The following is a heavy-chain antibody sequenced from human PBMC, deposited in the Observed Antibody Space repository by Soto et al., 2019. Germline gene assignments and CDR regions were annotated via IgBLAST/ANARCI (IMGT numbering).Heavy chain of an antibody. Sequence: GGSLRLSCAASGFTFSSYGMHWVRQAPGKGLEWVAVIWYDGSNKYYADSVKGRFTISRDNSKNTLYLQMNSLRAEDTAAYYCARDLAVRQLVLAGYWGQGTLVTVSS. J-gene: IGHJ4*02. V-gene: IGHV3-33*01. D-gene: IGHD6-13*01. CDR2: IWYDGSNK. CDR1: GFTFSSYG. CDR3: ARDLAVRQLVLAGY.